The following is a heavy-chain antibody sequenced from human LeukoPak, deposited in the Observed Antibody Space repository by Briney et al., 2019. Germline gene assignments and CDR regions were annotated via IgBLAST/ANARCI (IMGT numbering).Heavy chain of an antibody. V-gene: IGHV3-20*04. CDR1: GFTFHDYG. J-gene: IGHJ4*02. CDR2: INWNGDTT. CDR3: ARGGYCSGGSCFNLDY. Sequence: GGSLRLSCAASGFTFHDYGMTWVRQVPGKGLEWVSGINWNGDTTGYANSVKGRFIISRDNAKNSLYLQMNSQRAEDTALYYCARGGYCSGGSCFNLDYWGQGTLVTVSS. D-gene: IGHD2-15*01.